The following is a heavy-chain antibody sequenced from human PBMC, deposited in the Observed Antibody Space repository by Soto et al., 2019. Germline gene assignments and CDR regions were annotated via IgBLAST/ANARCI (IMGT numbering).Heavy chain of an antibody. J-gene: IGHJ3*02. CDR2: IYYSGST. CDR3: ARRYGKNAFDI. D-gene: IGHD5-18*01. Sequence: PSETLSLTCTFSGCSISSYYWSWIRQPPGKGLEWIGYIYYSGSTNYNPSLKSRVTISVDTSKNQFSLKLSSVTAADTAVYYCARRYGKNAFDIWGQGTMVTVSS. CDR1: GCSISSYY. V-gene: IGHV4-59*01.